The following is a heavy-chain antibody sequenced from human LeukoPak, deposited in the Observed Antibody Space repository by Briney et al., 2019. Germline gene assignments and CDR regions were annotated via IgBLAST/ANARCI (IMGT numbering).Heavy chain of an antibody. V-gene: IGHV1-69*15. D-gene: IGHD3-22*01. CDR3: ARVRGHYYDSSGYYPFDY. CDR2: IIPIFGTA. J-gene: IGHJ4*02. Sequence: GSSVKVSCKASGGTFSSYAISWVRQAPGQGLEWMGRIIPIFGTANYAQKFQGRVTITADESTSTAYMELSSLRSEDTAVYYCARVRGHYYDSSGYYPFDYWGQGTLVTVSS. CDR1: GGTFSSYA.